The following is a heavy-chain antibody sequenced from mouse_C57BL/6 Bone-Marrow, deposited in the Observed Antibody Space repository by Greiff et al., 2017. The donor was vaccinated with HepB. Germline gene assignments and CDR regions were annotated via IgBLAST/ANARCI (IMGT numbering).Heavy chain of an antibody. CDR2: IDPETGGT. CDR3: TRGSYYGNYGAYAMDY. Sequence: QVQLKQSGAELVRPGASVTLSCKASGYTFTDYEMHWVKQTPVHGLEWIGAIDPETGGTAYNQKFKGKAILTADKSSSTAYMELRSLTSEDSAVYYCTRGSYYGNYGAYAMDYWGQGTSVTVSS. V-gene: IGHV1-15*01. J-gene: IGHJ4*01. CDR1: GYTFTDYE. D-gene: IGHD2-1*01.